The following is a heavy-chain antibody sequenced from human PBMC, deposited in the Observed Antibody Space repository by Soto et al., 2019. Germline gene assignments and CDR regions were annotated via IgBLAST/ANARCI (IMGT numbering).Heavy chain of an antibody. CDR1: GFTFSDHY. CDR3: ASAWFGKLKDFDY. D-gene: IGHD3-10*01. Sequence: EVQLVESGGGLVQPGGSLRLSCAASGFTFSDHYMEWVRQAPGKGLEWVGRIRNKATSYTTEYGASMKGRFTISRNDSKNLLSLQMNSLKTEDTAVYYCASAWFGKLKDFDYWGQGTLVTVSS. J-gene: IGHJ4*02. V-gene: IGHV3-72*01. CDR2: IRNKATSYTT.